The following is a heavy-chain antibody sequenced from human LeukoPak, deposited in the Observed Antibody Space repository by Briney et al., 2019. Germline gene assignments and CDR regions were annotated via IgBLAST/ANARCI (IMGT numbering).Heavy chain of an antibody. D-gene: IGHD4-23*01. J-gene: IGHJ4*02. CDR3: SLGGNSNFDY. CDR2: IYPGDSDT. V-gene: IGHV5-51*01. Sequence: GESLKISCTGAGYSFTSDWIGWVRQMPGKGLEWMGIIYPGDSDTRYNPSFQGQVTISADKSISTAYLQWSSLKASDTAMYYCSLGGNSNFDYWGQGTLVTVSS. CDR1: GYSFTSDW.